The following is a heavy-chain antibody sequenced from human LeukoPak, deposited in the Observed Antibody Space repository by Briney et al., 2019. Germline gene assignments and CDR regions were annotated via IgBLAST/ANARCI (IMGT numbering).Heavy chain of an antibody. CDR1: GCTFSSYA. CDR2: ISPILGIA. J-gene: IGHJ4*02. CDR3: ARDTYNLDSGDYDYVARSALAAYYFDY. Sequence: SVKVSCKASGCTFSSYAISWVRQAPGQGREWMGRISPILGIANYAQKFQGRVTITADKSTSTAYMEMRSLRSAATAVSYCARDTYNLDSGDYDYVARSALAAYYFDYWGQGTLVTVSS. D-gene: IGHD4-17*01. V-gene: IGHV1-69*04.